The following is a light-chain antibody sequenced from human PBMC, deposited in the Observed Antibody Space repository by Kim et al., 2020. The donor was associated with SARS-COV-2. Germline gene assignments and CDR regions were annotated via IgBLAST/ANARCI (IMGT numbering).Light chain of an antibody. CDR1: QTVSSSY. J-gene: IGKJ4*01. V-gene: IGKV3-20*01. Sequence: EIVLTQSPGTLSLSPGERATLSCRASQTVSSSYLAWYHQKPGQPPRLLIYGTSTRATGIPDRFSGSGSGTDFTLTISRLEPEDFAVYYCQQYGSSFGGGTKVEIK. CDR2: GTS. CDR3: QQYGSS.